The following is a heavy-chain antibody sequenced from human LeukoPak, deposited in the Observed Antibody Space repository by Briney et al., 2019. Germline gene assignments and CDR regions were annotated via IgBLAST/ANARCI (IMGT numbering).Heavy chain of an antibody. D-gene: IGHD2/OR15-2a*01. J-gene: IGHJ6*02. Sequence: SETLSLTCTVSGGSISSYYWSWIRQPPGKGLEWIGYIYYSGSTNYNPSLKSRVTISVDRSKNQFSLKLSSVTAADTAVYYCARSIPYYGMDVWGQGTTVTVSS. CDR2: IYYSGST. CDR3: ARSIPYYGMDV. V-gene: IGHV4-59*12. CDR1: GGSISSYY.